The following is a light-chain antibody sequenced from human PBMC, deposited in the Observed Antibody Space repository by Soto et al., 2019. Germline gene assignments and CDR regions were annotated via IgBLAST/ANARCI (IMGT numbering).Light chain of an antibody. CDR1: QNITDW. J-gene: IGKJ2*01. CDR3: QEYKTYA. V-gene: IGKV1-5*01. CDR2: DAS. Sequence: DIQMTQSPSTLSAYVGDRVTITCRASQNITDWLAWYQHKPGKAPELLISDASTLATGVPSRFSGSGSGTEFTLTVSSLQTDESATYFCQEYKTYAFGPGTKVDIK.